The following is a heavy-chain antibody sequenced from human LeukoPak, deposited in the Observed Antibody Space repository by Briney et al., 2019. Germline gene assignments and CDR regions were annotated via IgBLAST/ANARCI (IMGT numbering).Heavy chain of an antibody. V-gene: IGHV3-7*01. J-gene: IGHJ4*02. D-gene: IGHD2-21*01. CDR3: AVRLVDY. CDR2: INQGGREI. Sequence: GGSLRLSCAASGFTFSTYWMTWVRQTPGKGLEWVANINQGGREIYYVDSVKGRFTISRDNAKNSLYLQMNSLRADDTAVYYCAVRLVDYWGQGTLITVPS. CDR1: GFTFSTYW.